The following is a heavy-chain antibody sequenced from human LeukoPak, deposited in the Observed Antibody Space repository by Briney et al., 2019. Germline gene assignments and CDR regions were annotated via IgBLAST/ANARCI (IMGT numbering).Heavy chain of an antibody. CDR1: GLTFDDYA. V-gene: IGHV3-9*01. D-gene: IGHD3-22*01. CDR3: AKDDSSGYYDVHFDY. CDR2: ISWNSGSI. Sequence: GRSLRLSCAASGLTFDDYAMHWVRQAPGKGLEWVSGISWNSGSIGYADSVKGRFTISRDNAKNSLYLQMNSLRAEDTALYYCAKDDSSGYYDVHFDYWGQGTLVTVSS. J-gene: IGHJ4*02.